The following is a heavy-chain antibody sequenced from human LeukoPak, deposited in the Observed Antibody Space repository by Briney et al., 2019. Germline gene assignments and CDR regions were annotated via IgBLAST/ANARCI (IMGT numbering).Heavy chain of an antibody. CDR3: ARETQLWFDY. J-gene: IGHJ4*02. V-gene: IGHV3-30*03. CDR1: GFTFSSYG. CDR2: ISYDGSNK. Sequence: GGSLRLSCAASGFTFSSYGMHWVRQAPGKGLEWVAVISYDGSNKYYADSVKGRFTISRDNAKNSLYLQMNSLRAEDTAVYYCARETQLWFDYWGQGTLVTVSS. D-gene: IGHD5-18*01.